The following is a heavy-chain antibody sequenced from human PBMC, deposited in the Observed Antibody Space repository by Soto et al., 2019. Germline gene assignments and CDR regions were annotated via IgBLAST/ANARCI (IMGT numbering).Heavy chain of an antibody. CDR1: GYTFNSYG. Sequence: ASVKVSCKASGYTFNSYGISWVRQAPGQGLEWMGWIRVDSGNTDYAQKLQGRVTMTTDTSTSTVYMELRNLRPDDTAVYYCARDRSTSDVWGQGTTVTVSS. D-gene: IGHD2-2*01. CDR3: ARDRSTSDV. CDR2: IRVDSGNT. J-gene: IGHJ6*02. V-gene: IGHV1-18*01.